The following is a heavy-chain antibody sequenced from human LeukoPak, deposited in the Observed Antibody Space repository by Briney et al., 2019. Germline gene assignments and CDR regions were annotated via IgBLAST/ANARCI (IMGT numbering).Heavy chain of an antibody. V-gene: IGHV4-38-2*02. CDR1: GYSISTSYY. CDR3: ARDYLWWELPRGAFDI. D-gene: IGHD1-26*01. J-gene: IGHJ3*02. Sequence: SETLSLTCTVSGYSISTSYYWGWIRQPPGKGLEWIGSIYHSGNTYYNPSLKSRVTISVDTSKNQFSLKLNSVTPEDTAVYYCARDYLWWELPRGAFDIWGQGTMVTVSS. CDR2: IYHSGNT.